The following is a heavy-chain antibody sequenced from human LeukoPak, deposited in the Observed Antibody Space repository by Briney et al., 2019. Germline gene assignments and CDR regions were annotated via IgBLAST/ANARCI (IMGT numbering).Heavy chain of an antibody. V-gene: IGHV3-11*01. CDR2: ISSSGSTI. D-gene: IGHD4-17*01. Sequence: GGSLRLSCAASGFTFSDYYMSWIRQAPGKGLEWVSYISSSGSTIYYADSVKGRFTISRDNAKNSLYLQMNSLRAEDTAVYYCAIDTVTTYFDYWGQGTLVTVSS. J-gene: IGHJ4*02. CDR3: AIDTVTTYFDY. CDR1: GFTFSDYY.